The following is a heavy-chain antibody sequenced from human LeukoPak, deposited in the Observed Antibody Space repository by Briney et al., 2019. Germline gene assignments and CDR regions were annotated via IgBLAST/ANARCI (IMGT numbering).Heavy chain of an antibody. CDR1: GGSITSYY. J-gene: IGHJ4*02. CDR2: IYYTGST. D-gene: IGHD3-10*01. Sequence: PSETLSLTCTVSGGSITSYYWSWIRQPPGKGLEWIGYIYYTGSTSYNPSLKSRVTISVDTSKNQFSLKLRSVTAADTAVYYCARHGETYYSGSGSYPAPYYFDYWGQGTLVTVSS. V-gene: IGHV4-59*08. CDR3: ARHGETYYSGSGSYPAPYYFDY.